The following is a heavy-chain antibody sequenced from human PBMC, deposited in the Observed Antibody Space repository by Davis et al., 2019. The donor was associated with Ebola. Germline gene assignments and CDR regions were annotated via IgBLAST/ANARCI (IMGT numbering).Heavy chain of an antibody. Sequence: AASVKVSRKASGYTFTSYDINWVRQSTGQGLEWMGWMNPNSGNTGYAQKFQGRVTMTRNTSISTAYMELSSLRSEDTAVYYCARDPVATPFDYWGQGTLVTVSS. V-gene: IGHV1-8*01. D-gene: IGHD2-15*01. J-gene: IGHJ4*02. CDR2: MNPNSGNT. CDR1: GYTFTSYD. CDR3: ARDPVATPFDY.